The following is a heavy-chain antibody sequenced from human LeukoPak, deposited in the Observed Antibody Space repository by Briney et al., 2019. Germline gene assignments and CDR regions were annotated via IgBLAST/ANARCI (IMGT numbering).Heavy chain of an antibody. CDR1: GGSFSGYY. V-gene: IGHV4-34*01. CDR3: AVDILTGYQPSDY. Sequence: PSETLSLTCAVYGGSFSGYYWSWIRQPPGKGLEWIGEINHSGSTNYNPSLKSRVTISVDTSKNQFSLKLSSVTAADTAVYYCAVDILTGYQPSDYWGQGTLVTVSS. J-gene: IGHJ4*02. D-gene: IGHD3-9*01. CDR2: INHSGST.